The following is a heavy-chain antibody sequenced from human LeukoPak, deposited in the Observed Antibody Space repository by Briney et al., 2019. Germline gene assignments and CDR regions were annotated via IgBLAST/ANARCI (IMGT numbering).Heavy chain of an antibody. CDR2: IYYSGST. Sequence: PSETLSLTCTVSGGSISSYYWSWIRLPPGKGLEWIGYIYYSGSTNYNPSLKSRVTISVDTSKNQFSLKLSSVTAADTAVYYCARDLYDYYDSSGTGGFDYWGQGTLVTVSS. CDR3: ARDLYDYYDSSGTGGFDY. J-gene: IGHJ4*02. CDR1: GGSISSYY. D-gene: IGHD3-22*01. V-gene: IGHV4-59*01.